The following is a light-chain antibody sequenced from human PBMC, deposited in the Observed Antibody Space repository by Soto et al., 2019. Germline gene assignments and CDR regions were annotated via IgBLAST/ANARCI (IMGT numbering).Light chain of an antibody. CDR2: SNN. CDR3: AAWDDSLQGLV. V-gene: IGLV1-44*01. J-gene: IGLJ2*01. Sequence: QAVVTQPPSASGTPGQRVTISCSGSSSNIGTNTVNWYQQVPGTTPKLLIYSNNQRPSGVPDRFSGSKSGTSASLAIRGLQSKDEADYFCAAWDDSLQGLVFGGGTKLTVL. CDR1: SSNIGTNT.